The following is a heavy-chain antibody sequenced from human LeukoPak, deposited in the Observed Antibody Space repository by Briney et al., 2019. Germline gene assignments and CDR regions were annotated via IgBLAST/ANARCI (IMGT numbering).Heavy chain of an antibody. CDR2: IWFDGSNK. Sequence: PGRSLRLSCAASGFTFSSYGMHWVRQAPGKGLEWVAVIWFDGSNKYYADSVKGRFTISRDNSKNTLYLQMNSLRADDTAVYYCAKESRYTNYYFDYWGQGTLVTVSS. CDR1: GFTFSSYG. D-gene: IGHD1-1*01. J-gene: IGHJ4*02. CDR3: AKESRYTNYYFDY. V-gene: IGHV3-33*06.